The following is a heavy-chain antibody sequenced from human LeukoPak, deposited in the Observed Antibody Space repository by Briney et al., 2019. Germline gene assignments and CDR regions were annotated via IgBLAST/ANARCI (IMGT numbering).Heavy chain of an antibody. CDR3: ARGGYYDSSGSRDAFDI. CDR1: GGSISSGRHY. V-gene: IGHV4-61*02. D-gene: IGHD3-22*01. CDR2: IYTSGST. Sequence: SETLSLTCTVSGGSISSGRHYWSWIRQPAGKGLEWIGRIYTSGSTDYNPSLKSRVTISLDTSKNQFSLKLSSVTAADTAVYYCARGGYYDSSGSRDAFDIWGQGTMVTVSS. J-gene: IGHJ3*02.